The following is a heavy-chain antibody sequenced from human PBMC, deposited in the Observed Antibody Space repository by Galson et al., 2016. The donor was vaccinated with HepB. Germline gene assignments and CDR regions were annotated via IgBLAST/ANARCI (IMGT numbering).Heavy chain of an antibody. D-gene: IGHD6-6*01. J-gene: IGHJ6*02. CDR3: AREIIAARQGGYAMDV. V-gene: IGHV1-69*13. Sequence: SVKVSCKASGGTFNNYAINWVRQAPGQGLEWMGGIIPIFGIANYAQKFQGRVTITADESTSTAYMELSSLRSEDTAVYYCAREIIAARQGGYAMDVWGQGTTVTVSS. CDR2: IIPIFGIA. CDR1: GGTFNNYA.